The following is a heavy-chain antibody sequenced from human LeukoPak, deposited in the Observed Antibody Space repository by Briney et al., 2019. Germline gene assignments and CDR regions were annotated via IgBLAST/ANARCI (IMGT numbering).Heavy chain of an antibody. V-gene: IGHV4-4*07. J-gene: IGHJ3*01. CDR1: GGSISSYY. CDR3: ARDHTGNNWKYPGV. D-gene: IGHD1-7*01. Sequence: PETLSLTCTVSGGSISSYYWSWIRQPAGKGLEWIGRIYTSGSTNYNPSLKSRVTMSVDTSKNQFSLKLSSVTAADTAVYYCARDHTGNNWKYPGVWGQGTMVTVSA. CDR2: IYTSGST.